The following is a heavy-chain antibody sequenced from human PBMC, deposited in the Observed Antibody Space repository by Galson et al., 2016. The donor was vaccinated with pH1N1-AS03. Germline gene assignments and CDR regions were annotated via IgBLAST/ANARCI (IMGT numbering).Heavy chain of an antibody. J-gene: IGHJ4*02. CDR2: ISYDGSEE. D-gene: IGHD6-13*01. CDR1: GFSFGDFA. CDR3: VRSLAAAGNY. Sequence: SLRLSCAASGFSFGDFALHWVRQAPGKGLEWVAFISYDGSEEYYADSVQGRVTISRDNSKNTVHLELNSLRGADTAVYYCVRSLAAAGNYWGQGTLVIVSS. V-gene: IGHV3-30*04.